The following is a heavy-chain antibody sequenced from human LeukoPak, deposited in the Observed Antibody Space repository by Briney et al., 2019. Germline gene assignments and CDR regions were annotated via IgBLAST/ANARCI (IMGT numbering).Heavy chain of an antibody. J-gene: IGHJ4*02. CDR3: ATEAYCGGDCYTAPLY. V-gene: IGHV1-69*04. CDR1: GGTFSSYA. D-gene: IGHD2-21*02. Sequence: ASVKVSCKASGGTFSSYAISWVRRAPGQGLEWMGRIIPILGIANYAQKFQGRVTITADKSTSTAYMELSSLRSEDTAVYYCATEAYCGGDCYTAPLYWGQGTLVTVSS. CDR2: IIPILGIA.